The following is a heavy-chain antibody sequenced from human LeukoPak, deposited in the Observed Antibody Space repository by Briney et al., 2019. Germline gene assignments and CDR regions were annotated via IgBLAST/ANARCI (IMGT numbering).Heavy chain of an antibody. CDR3: ARGVSGWYLPSFDY. CDR1: GFTFSSYA. CDR2: ISYDGSNK. J-gene: IGHJ4*02. D-gene: IGHD6-19*01. V-gene: IGHV3-30*04. Sequence: GGSLRLSCAASGFTFSSYAMHWVRQAPGKGLEWVAVISYDGSNKYYADSVKGRFTISRDNSKNTLYLQMNSLRAEDTAVYYCARGVSGWYLPSFDYWGQGTLVTVSS.